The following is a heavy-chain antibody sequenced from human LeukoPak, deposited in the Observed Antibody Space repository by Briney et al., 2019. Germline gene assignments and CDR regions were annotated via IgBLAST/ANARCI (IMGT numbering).Heavy chain of an antibody. CDR1: GGSISSYY. D-gene: IGHD3-10*01. J-gene: IGHJ3*02. CDR3: ARDWALGFGELLSDAFDI. CDR2: IYTSGST. Sequence: SETLSLTCTVSGGSISSYYWSWIRQPAGKGLEWIGRIYTSGSTNYNPSLKSRVTMSVDTSKNQFSLKLSSVTAADTAVYYCARDWALGFGELLSDAFDIWGQGTMVTVSS. V-gene: IGHV4-4*07.